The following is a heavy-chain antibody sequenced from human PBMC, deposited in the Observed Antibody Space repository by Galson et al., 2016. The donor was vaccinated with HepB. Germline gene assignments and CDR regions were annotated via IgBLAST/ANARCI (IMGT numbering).Heavy chain of an antibody. D-gene: IGHD6-13*01. J-gene: IGHJ4*02. V-gene: IGHV3-7*03. CDR1: GFSIRNHW. CDR2: INQDGSVE. CDR3: ARIAADGSTFDY. Sequence: SLRLSCAASGFSIRNHWMSWVRQAPGKGLEWVANINQDGSVEKYADSVRGRFTVFKDNAKNSVYLQLSSLSADDTAMFYCARIAADGSTFDYWGQGTLVTVSS.